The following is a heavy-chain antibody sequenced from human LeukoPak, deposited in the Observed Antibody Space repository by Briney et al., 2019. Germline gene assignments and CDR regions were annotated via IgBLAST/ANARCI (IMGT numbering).Heavy chain of an antibody. V-gene: IGHV3-21*01. CDR3: ARADCSSSTCFLRRSWFDP. CDR2: ISFSSTYI. D-gene: IGHD2-2*01. J-gene: IGHJ5*02. Sequence: PGGSLRLSCAASGFSFSGHDMNWVRQAPGKGLEWVSPISFSSTYIYYADSVRGRFTISRDNAKNSLYLQMNSLRVEDTAVCYCARADCSSSTCFLRRSWFDPWGQGTLVTVSS. CDR1: GFSFSGHD.